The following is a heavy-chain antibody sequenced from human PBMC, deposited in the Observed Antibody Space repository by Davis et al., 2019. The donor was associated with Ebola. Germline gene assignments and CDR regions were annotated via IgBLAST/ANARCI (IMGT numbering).Heavy chain of an antibody. CDR1: GFTFSDYY. J-gene: IGHJ4*02. CDR2: IYSGGST. V-gene: IGHV3-66*01. Sequence: GGSLRLSCAASGFTFSDYYMSWIRQAPGKGLEWVSVIYSGGSTYYADSVKGRFTISRDNSKNTLYLQMNSLRAEDTAVYYCARADQLRGQGTLVTVSS. D-gene: IGHD2-2*01. CDR3: ARADQL.